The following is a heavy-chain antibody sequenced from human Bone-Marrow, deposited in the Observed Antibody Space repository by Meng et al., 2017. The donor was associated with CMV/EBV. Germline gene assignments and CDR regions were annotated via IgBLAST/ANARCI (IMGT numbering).Heavy chain of an antibody. CDR3: ARWTLNGSSSPFDP. CDR1: GGTFSSYA. J-gene: IGHJ5*02. CDR2: IIPILGIA. Sequence: SVKVSCKASGGTFSSYAISWVRQAPGQGLEWMGGIIPILGIANYAQKFQGRVTITADKSTSTAYMELSSLRSEDTAVYYCARWTLNGSSSPFDPWGQGTLVTVSS. D-gene: IGHD6-6*01. V-gene: IGHV1-69*10.